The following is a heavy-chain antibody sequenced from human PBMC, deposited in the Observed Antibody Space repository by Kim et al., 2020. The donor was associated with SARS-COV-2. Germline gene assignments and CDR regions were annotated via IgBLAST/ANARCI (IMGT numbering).Heavy chain of an antibody. Sequence: SVKVSCKASGGPFTSYAFSWVRQAPGQGREWMGGIIPAFGATRLAQRFQGRVTITADESTSTAYMEVSSLTSEDAAVYYWPRGGYSLGPDEVDHYYYYGMDLWGEGTTVPVSS. J-gene: IGHJ6*04. V-gene: IGHV1-69*13. D-gene: IGHD2-2*01. CDR1: GGPFTSYA. CDR3: PRGGYSLGPDEVDHYYYYGMDL. CDR2: IIPAFGAT.